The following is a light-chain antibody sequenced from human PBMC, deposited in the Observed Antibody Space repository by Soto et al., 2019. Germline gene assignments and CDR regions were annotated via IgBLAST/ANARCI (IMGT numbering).Light chain of an antibody. V-gene: IGLV2-14*01. CDR1: SGDVGGYKY. J-gene: IGLJ1*01. CDR3: SSYTSSSTPYV. Sequence: QSVLTQPASVSVSAGQSITSSCPGTSGDVGGYKYVSWSQQQPGNTTKLIIYEVSNRPSGVSNRFSVSKSGNTASLAISGLHAEDDADDYCSSYTSSSTPYVFGPGTK. CDR2: EVS.